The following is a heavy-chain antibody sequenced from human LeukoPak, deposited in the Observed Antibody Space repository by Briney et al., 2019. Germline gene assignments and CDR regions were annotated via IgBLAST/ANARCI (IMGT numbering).Heavy chain of an antibody. CDR1: GGSFSGYY. Sequence: SETLSLTCAVYGGSFSGYYWGWIRQPPGKGLEWIGEINHSGGTNYNPSLKSRVTISVDTSKNQFSLKLSSVTAADTAVYYCARPGKNAYDSSGYYFHYWGQGTLVTVSS. CDR2: INHSGGT. CDR3: ARPGKNAYDSSGYYFHY. D-gene: IGHD3-22*01. J-gene: IGHJ4*02. V-gene: IGHV4-34*01.